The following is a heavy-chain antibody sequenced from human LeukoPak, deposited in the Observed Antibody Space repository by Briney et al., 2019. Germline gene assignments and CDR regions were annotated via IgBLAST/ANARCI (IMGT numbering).Heavy chain of an antibody. CDR1: GGSISSYY. D-gene: IGHD3-16*01. CDR3: ARGSGYVGRAMR. CDR2: IYASGST. V-gene: IGHV4-4*07. Sequence: SETLSLTCTVSGGSISSYYWSWIRQPAGKGLEWIGHIYASGSTNYNPSLKGRVTLSVDTSMNQFSLRLSSVTAADTAVYYCARGSGYVGRAMRWGQGTLVTVSS. J-gene: IGHJ4*02.